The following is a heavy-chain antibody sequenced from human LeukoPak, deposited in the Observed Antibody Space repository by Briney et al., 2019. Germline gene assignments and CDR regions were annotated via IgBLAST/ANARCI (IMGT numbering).Heavy chain of an antibody. J-gene: IGHJ5*02. V-gene: IGHV3-30-3*01. D-gene: IGHD6-19*01. CDR1: GFTFSNYA. Sequence: GGSLRLSCAASGFTFSNYAMHWVRQAPGKGLEWVAFISFDGSDKYYADSVKGRFTISRDNSKNTLYLQMNSLRAEDTAVYYCARDQPGTYTLSSTWGQGTLATVSS. CDR3: ARDQPGTYTLSST. CDR2: ISFDGSDK.